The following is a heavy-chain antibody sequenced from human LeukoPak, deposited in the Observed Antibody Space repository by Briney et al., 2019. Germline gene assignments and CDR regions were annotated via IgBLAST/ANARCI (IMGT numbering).Heavy chain of an antibody. CDR1: GFTFSSYS. V-gene: IGHV3-21*01. J-gene: IGHJ3*02. CDR3: AREGTVVTLSDAFDI. CDR2: ISSSSSYI. D-gene: IGHD4-23*01. Sequence: AGGSLRLSCAASGFTFSSYSMNWVRQAPGKGLEWVSSISSSSSYIYYADSVKGRFTISRDNAKNSLYLRMNSLRAEDTAVYYCAREGTVVTLSDAFDIWGQGTMVTVSS.